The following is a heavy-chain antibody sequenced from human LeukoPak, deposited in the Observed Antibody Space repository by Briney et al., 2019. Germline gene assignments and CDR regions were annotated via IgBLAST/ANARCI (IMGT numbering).Heavy chain of an antibody. D-gene: IGHD2-2*01. V-gene: IGHV3-30*02. J-gene: IGHJ4*02. Sequence: GGSLRLYCSASGFTFSSYGRHWLRQAPGKGLEWVAFIRYDGSNKYYADSVKGRFTIYRDNSKNTLYLQMNSLRAEDTAVYYCAKEREHCSSTSCLYYFDYWGQGTLVTVSS. CDR1: GFTFSSYG. CDR3: AKEREHCSSTSCLYYFDY. CDR2: IRYDGSNK.